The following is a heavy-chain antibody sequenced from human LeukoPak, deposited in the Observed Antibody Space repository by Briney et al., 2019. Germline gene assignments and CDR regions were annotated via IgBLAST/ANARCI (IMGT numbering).Heavy chain of an antibody. CDR1: GFTFSSYA. J-gene: IGHJ4*02. D-gene: IGHD2-2*01. CDR2: ISGSGGST. Sequence: PGGSLRLSCAASGFTFSSYAMSWVRQAPGEGLEWVSAISGSGGSTYYADSVKGRFTISRDNSKNTLYLQMNSLRAEDTAVYYCAKVPYCSSTSCYPLGDYWGQGTLVTVSS. V-gene: IGHV3-23*01. CDR3: AKVPYCSSTSCYPLGDY.